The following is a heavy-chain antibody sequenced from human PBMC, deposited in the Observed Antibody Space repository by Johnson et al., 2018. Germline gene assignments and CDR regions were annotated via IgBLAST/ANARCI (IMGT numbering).Heavy chain of an antibody. CDR3: AKDRYSSGREYFQH. CDR2: ISYDGSNK. Sequence: QVQLVESGGGVVQPGRSLRLSCAASGFTFSSYGMHWVRQAPGKGLAWVAVISYDGSNKYYADSVKGRFTISRDNSKNTLYLQMNSLRAEDTAVYYCAKDRYSSGREYFQHWGQGTLVTVSS. D-gene: IGHD6-19*01. CDR1: GFTFSSYG. V-gene: IGHV3-30*18. J-gene: IGHJ1*01.